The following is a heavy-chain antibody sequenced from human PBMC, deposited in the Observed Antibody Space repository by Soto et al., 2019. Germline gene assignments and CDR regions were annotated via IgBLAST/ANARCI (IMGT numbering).Heavy chain of an antibody. CDR2: IYHSGST. CDR3: ARGYYDSRGYSNPFDC. CDR1: GGSISSSNW. D-gene: IGHD3-22*01. J-gene: IGHJ4*02. V-gene: IGHV4-4*02. Sequence: SETLSLTCAVSGGSISSSNWWSWVRQPPGKGLEWIGEIYHSGSTNYNPSLKSRVTISVDKSKNQFSLKLSSVTAADTAVYYCARGYYDSRGYSNPFDCWGQGALVTVSS.